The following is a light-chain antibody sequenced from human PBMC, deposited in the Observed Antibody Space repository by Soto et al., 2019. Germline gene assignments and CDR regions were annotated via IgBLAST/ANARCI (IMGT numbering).Light chain of an antibody. J-gene: IGKJ1*01. CDR2: AAS. CDR3: LQDYNYPWT. CDR1: QGIRND. Sequence: AIQMTQSPSSLSASVGDRVTITCRASQGIRNDLGWYQQKPGKAPKLLIYAASSLQSGVPSRLGGSGSGTDFTRTISSLQPENFATYYCLQDYNYPWTFGQGTKVEIK. V-gene: IGKV1-6*01.